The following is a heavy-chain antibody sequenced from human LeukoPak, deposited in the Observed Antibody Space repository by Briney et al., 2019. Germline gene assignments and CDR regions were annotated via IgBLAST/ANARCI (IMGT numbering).Heavy chain of an antibody. D-gene: IGHD2-15*01. V-gene: IGHV4-31*03. Sequence: PSETLSLTCTVSGGSISSDNYFWSWIRQHPGKGLEWLGYIYHSGSAYYNPSLKSRLTISVDTSKNQFSLKLNSVIAADTAVYYCAREVNEPASTDAFDIWGQGTKVTVSS. CDR2: IYHSGSA. J-gene: IGHJ3*02. CDR3: AREVNEPASTDAFDI. CDR1: GGSISSDNYF.